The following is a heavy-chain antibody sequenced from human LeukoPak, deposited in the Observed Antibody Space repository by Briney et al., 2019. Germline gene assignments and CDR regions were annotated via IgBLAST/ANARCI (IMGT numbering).Heavy chain of an antibody. D-gene: IGHD2-15*01. CDR3: AREGPHCSSSNCYYPKAIGFFDS. V-gene: IGHV3-48*01. CDR1: GFTFRTSG. J-gene: IGHJ4*02. CDR2: ISSSGTTI. Sequence: GGSLRLSCAASGFTFRTSGMNWVRQAPGKGLEWVSYISSSGTTISYAQSVKGRFTITRDNAQNSLTLHMNTLRADDTALYFCAREGPHCSSSNCYYPKAIGFFDSWGQGNLVTVSS.